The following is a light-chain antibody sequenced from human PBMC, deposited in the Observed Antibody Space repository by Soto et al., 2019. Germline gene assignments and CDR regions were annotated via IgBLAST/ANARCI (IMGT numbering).Light chain of an antibody. V-gene: IGLV1-40*01. CDR2: ANI. J-gene: IGLJ2*01. CDR1: SSNIGAGYD. CDR3: AAWDDSLVV. Sequence: QSVLTQSPSVSGAPGQRVTISCTGSSSNIGAGYDVHWYQQLPGTAPKLLIFANINRPSGVPDRFSGSKSGTSASLAITGLRAEDEADYYCAAWDDSLVVFGGGTKLTVL.